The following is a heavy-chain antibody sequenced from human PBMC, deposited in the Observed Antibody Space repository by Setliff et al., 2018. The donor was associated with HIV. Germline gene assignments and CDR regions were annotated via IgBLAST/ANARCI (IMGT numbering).Heavy chain of an antibody. CDR2: MTASGSKI. V-gene: IGHV3-48*03. CDR3: ARPGYNFWSGKYFQH. Sequence: GSLRLSCAASGFTFSIYEMNWVRQAPGKGLEWVSYMTASGSKIYYADSVKGRFTISRDNAKNSLYLQMNSLRADDTAVYYCARPGYNFWSGKYFQHWGQGTLVTVSS. J-gene: IGHJ1*01. CDR1: GFTFSIYE. D-gene: IGHD3-3*01.